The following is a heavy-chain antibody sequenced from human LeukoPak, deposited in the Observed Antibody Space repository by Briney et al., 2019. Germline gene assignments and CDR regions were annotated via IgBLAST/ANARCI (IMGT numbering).Heavy chain of an antibody. CDR3: ARTRGYYFDY. V-gene: IGHV1-46*01. CDR1: GYSFTNYY. Sequence: ASVTVSFKASGYSFTNYYMHWVRQAPGQGLEWMTMINPSGGSTTYAQNFQDRVTVTRDMSTSTVYMELSSLTSEDTAVYYCARTRGYYFDYWGQGTLVTVSS. J-gene: IGHJ4*02. CDR2: INPSGGST.